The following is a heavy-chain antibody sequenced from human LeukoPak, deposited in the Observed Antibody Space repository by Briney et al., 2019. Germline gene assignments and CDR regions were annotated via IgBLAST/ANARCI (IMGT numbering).Heavy chain of an antibody. CDR2: ISSSSSTI. Sequence: GGSLRLSCAASGFTFSSYSMNWVRQAPGKGLGWVSYISSSSSTIYYADSVKGRFTISRDNAKNSLYLQMNSLRAEDTAVYYCAREPDYDFWSGYYTGYYFDYWGQGTLVTVSS. CDR3: AREPDYDFWSGYYTGYYFDY. J-gene: IGHJ4*02. D-gene: IGHD3-3*01. CDR1: GFTFSSYS. V-gene: IGHV3-48*01.